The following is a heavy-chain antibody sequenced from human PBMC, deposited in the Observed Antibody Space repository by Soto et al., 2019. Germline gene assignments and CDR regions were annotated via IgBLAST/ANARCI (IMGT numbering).Heavy chain of an antibody. CDR3: ARGESWALSSSPFDY. Sequence: ASVKVSCKASGYTFINYGLNWVRRAPGQGLEWMGWISGYNGNTKYAQRLQDRLSMTTDTSTSAAYMELRSLRSDDTAVYYCARGESWALSSSPFDYWGQGTLVTVSS. V-gene: IGHV1-18*01. CDR1: GYTFINYG. D-gene: IGHD6-6*01. J-gene: IGHJ4*02. CDR2: ISGYNGNT.